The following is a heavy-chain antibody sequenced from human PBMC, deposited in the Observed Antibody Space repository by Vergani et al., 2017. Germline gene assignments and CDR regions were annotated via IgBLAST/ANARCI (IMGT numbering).Heavy chain of an antibody. D-gene: IGHD3-16*02. CDR3: AREQSDYIWGSYRSGINWFDP. J-gene: IGHJ5*02. CDR2: IYTSGST. Sequence: QVQLQQWGAGLLKPSETLSLTCTVSGGSISSGSYYWSWIRQPAGQGLEWIGSIYTSGSTNYNPSLKSRVTISVETSKNQFSLKLSSVTAADTAVYYCAREQSDYIWGSYRSGINWFDPWGQGTLVTVSS. CDR1: GGSISSGSYY. V-gene: IGHV4-61*02.